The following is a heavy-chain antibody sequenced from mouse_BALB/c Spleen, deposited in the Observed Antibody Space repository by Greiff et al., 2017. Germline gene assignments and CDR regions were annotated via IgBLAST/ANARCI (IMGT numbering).Heavy chain of an antibody. CDR1: GFTFSSYA. V-gene: IGHV5-6-5*01. D-gene: IGHD2-13*01. CDR3: ARIGDGYNAMDY. Sequence: EVQRVESGGGLVKPGGSLKLSCAASGFTFSSYAMSWVRQTPEKRLEWVASISSGGSTYYPDSVKGRFTISRDNARNILYLQMSSLRSEDTAMYYCARIGDGYNAMDYWGQGTSVTVSS. CDR2: ISSGGST. J-gene: IGHJ4*01.